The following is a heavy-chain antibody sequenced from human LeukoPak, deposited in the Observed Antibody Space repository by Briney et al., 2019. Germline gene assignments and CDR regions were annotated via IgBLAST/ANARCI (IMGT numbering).Heavy chain of an antibody. J-gene: IGHJ6*02. CDR2: IYSGGST. Sequence: PGGSLRLSCAASGFTVSSNYMSWVRQAPGKGLGWVSVIYSGGSTYYADSVKGRFTISRDNSKNTLYLQMNSLRAEDTAVYYCARVPGPTHYYYYGMDVWGQGTTVTVSS. CDR3: ARVPGPTHYYYYGMDV. CDR1: GFTVSSNY. V-gene: IGHV3-53*01.